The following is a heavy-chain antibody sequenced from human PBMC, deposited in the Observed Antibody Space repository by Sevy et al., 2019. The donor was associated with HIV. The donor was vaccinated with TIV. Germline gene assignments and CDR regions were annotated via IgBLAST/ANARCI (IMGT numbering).Heavy chain of an antibody. V-gene: IGHV3-15*01. D-gene: IGHD4-17*01. CDR3: TTEALDGDYGDYYVYGMDV. Sequence: GGSLRLSCAASGFTFSSYWMSWVRQAPGKGLEWVGRIKGKIDDGTTDYAAPVKGRFTISKDDSKNTLYLQMNSLKTEDTAVYYCTTEALDGDYGDYYVYGMDVWGQGTTVTVSS. CDR2: IKGKIDDGTT. CDR1: GFTFSSYW. J-gene: IGHJ6*02.